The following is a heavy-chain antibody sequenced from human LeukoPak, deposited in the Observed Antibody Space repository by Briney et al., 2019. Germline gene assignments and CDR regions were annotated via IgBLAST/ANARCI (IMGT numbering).Heavy chain of an antibody. V-gene: IGHV4-61*02. CDR1: GGSISSGSYY. CDR3: ARESYCGGDCYSED. CDR2: IYTSGST. D-gene: IGHD2-21*02. Sequence: SETLSLTCTVSGGSISSGSYYWSWIRQPAGKGLEWIGRIYTSGSTNYNPSLKSRVTISVDMSKNQFSLKLSSVTAADTAVYYCARESYCGGDCYSEDWGQGTLVTVSS. J-gene: IGHJ4*02.